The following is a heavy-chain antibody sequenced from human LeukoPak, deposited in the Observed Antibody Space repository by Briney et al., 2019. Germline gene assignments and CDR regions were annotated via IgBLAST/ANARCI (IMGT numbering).Heavy chain of an antibody. CDR1: GFTFSSYA. Sequence: GGSLRLSCAASGFTFSSYAMSWVRQAPGKGLEWVSAISGSGGSTHYADSVKGRFTISRDNSKNTLYLQMNSLRAEDTAVYYCANDYYDSSGSSHWGQGTLVTVSS. CDR2: ISGSGGST. D-gene: IGHD3-22*01. J-gene: IGHJ4*02. CDR3: ANDYYDSSGSSH. V-gene: IGHV3-23*01.